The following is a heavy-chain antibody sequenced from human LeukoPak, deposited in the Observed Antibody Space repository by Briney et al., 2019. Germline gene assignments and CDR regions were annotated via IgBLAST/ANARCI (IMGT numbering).Heavy chain of an antibody. D-gene: IGHD4-23*01. Sequence: GGSLRLSCAASEFTFNTYAVSWVRQAPGKGLECVSVISGSGGSTYYADSVKGRFTISRDNSKNTLYLQMNSLRAEDTAVYYCAKDRSRDGGNTDGYFDLWGRGTLVTVSS. J-gene: IGHJ2*01. CDR1: EFTFNTYA. CDR2: ISGSGGST. CDR3: AKDRSRDGGNTDGYFDL. V-gene: IGHV3-23*01.